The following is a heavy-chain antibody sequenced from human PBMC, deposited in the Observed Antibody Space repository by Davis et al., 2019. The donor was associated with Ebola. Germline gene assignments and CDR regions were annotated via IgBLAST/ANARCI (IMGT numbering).Heavy chain of an antibody. V-gene: IGHV3-30*02. D-gene: IGHD2-2*01. Sequence: GESLKISCAASGFTFSTYGMHWVRQAPGKGLEWVAFIRNDGSKKYYVDSVKGRFTISRDNSKNTFYLQMNGLRVDDTAVYYCARVSGPATIFPVGDALDVWGRGTMVTVSA. CDR2: IRNDGSKK. CDR1: GFTFSTYG. CDR3: ARVSGPATIFPVGDALDV. J-gene: IGHJ3*01.